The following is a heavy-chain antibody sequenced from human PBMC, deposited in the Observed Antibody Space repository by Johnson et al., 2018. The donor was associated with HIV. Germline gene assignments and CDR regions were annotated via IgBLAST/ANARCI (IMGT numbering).Heavy chain of an antibody. V-gene: IGHV3-20*01. Sequence: EQLVESGGGLIQPGGSLRLSCAASGFTVNSNYMTWVRQAPGKGLEWVSGINWNGGSTGYADSVKGRFIISRDNAKKSLYLQMNSLRAEDTALYHCVTRGFYCTDGVCHGVFDFRGQGTVVSVSS. CDR1: GFTVNSNY. J-gene: IGHJ3*01. D-gene: IGHD2-8*01. CDR2: INWNGGST. CDR3: VTRGFYCTDGVCHGVFDF.